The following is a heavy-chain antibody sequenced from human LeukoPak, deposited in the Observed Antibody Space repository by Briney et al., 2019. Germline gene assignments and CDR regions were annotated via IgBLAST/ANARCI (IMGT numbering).Heavy chain of an antibody. D-gene: IGHD2-2*01. J-gene: IGHJ5*02. CDR1: CFSICSVYY. CDR3: ARGPVVSGGENWFDP. Sequence: PSETLSLTCTVSCFSICSVYYWGWIRQPPGKGLEWIGGIYQSGITSYHPSLKSRVTISVDPSKLQFSLKLSSVAAADAAVYYCARGPVVSGGENWFDPWGQGTLVSVPS. CDR2: IYQSGIT. V-gene: IGHV4-38-2*02.